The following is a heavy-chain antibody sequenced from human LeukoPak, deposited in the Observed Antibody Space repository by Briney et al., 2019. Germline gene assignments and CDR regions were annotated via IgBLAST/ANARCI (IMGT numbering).Heavy chain of an antibody. D-gene: IGHD1-26*01. CDR1: GGTFSSYA. Sequence: SVNVSCKASGGTFSSYAISWVRQAPGRGLEWMGRIIPIFGIANYAQKFQGRVTITADKSTSTAYMELSSPRSEDTAVYYCATYSGSYWGGNWFDPWGQGTLVTVSS. V-gene: IGHV1-69*04. J-gene: IGHJ5*02. CDR2: IIPIFGIA. CDR3: ATYSGSYWGGNWFDP.